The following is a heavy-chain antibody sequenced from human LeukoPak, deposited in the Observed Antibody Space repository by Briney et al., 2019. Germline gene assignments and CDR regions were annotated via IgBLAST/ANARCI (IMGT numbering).Heavy chain of an antibody. Sequence: ASVKVSCKASGYTFTSYDINWVRQATGQGLEWMGWMNPNSGNTGYAQKFQGRVTMTRNTSISTAYMELSSLRSEDTAVYYCATARSGSYCISRSYYFDYWGQGTLVTVSS. J-gene: IGHJ4*02. CDR3: ATARSGSYCISRSYYFDY. CDR2: MNPNSGNT. V-gene: IGHV1-8*01. CDR1: GYTFTSYD. D-gene: IGHD3-10*01.